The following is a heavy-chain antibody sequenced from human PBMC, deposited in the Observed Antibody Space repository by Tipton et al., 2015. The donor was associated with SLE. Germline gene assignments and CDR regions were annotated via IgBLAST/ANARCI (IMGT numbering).Heavy chain of an antibody. V-gene: IGHV3-21*01. Sequence: SLRLSCAASGFTFNTFSMNWVRQAPGKGLEWVSSISGSSSYIYYADSLKGRFTISRDNARNSLFLQMNSLRAEDTAVYYCARARWGSDWYFDLWGRGTLVTVSS. D-gene: IGHD7-27*01. CDR2: ISGSSSYI. J-gene: IGHJ2*01. CDR3: ARARWGSDWYFDL. CDR1: GFTFNTFS.